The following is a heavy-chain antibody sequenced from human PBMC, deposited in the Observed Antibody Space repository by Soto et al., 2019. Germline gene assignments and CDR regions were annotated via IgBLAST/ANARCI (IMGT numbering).Heavy chain of an antibody. Sequence: TIRSASTNRYYRMWICQSPRKGLKWIGYVHYSGSTKSNPSLKNRVTISVDTSRNHVSLKLSSVTAADSAVYFCARARYFLLDPYYSGMDVWCLGNAVTFSS. D-gene: IGHD3-3*01. V-gene: IGHV4-59*01. CDR2: VHYSGST. CDR1: SASTNRYY. J-gene: IGHJ6*02. CDR3: ARARYFLLDPYYSGMDV.